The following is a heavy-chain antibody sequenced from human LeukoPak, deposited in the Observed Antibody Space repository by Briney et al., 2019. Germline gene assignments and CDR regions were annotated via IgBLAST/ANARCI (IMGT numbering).Heavy chain of an antibody. D-gene: IGHD3-22*01. V-gene: IGHV3-23*01. CDR2: ISGSGGST. J-gene: IGHJ4*02. CDR1: GFTFSSYA. CDR3: AKGSLNYYDSSLAMY. Sequence: GGSLRLSCAASGFTFSSYAMSWVRQAPGKGLEWVSAISGSGGSTYYADSVKGRFTISRDNSKNTLYLQMNSLRAEDTAVYYCAKGSLNYYDSSLAMYWGQGTLVTVSS.